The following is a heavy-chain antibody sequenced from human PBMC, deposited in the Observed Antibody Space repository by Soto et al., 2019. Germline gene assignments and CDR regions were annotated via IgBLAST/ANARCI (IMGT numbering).Heavy chain of an antibody. CDR2: IRSKAYGGTT. Sequence: GGSLRLSCTASGFTFGDYAMSWFRQAPGKGLEWVGFIRSKAYGGTTEYAASVKGRFTISRDDSKSIAYLQMNSLKTEDTAVYYCTRDPLFFSRYFDWLFSPYDAFDIWGQGTMVTVSS. CDR3: TRDPLFFSRYFDWLFSPYDAFDI. V-gene: IGHV3-49*03. D-gene: IGHD3-9*01. CDR1: GFTFGDYA. J-gene: IGHJ3*02.